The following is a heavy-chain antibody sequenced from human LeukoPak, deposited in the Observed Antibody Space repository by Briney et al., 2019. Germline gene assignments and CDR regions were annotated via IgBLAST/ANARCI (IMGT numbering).Heavy chain of an antibody. CDR3: ARSRTYYDILTGYYHDAFDI. V-gene: IGHV3-7*01. Sequence: GGSLRLSCAASGFTFSSYWMSWVRQAPGKGLEWVANIKQDGSEKYYVDSVKGRFTISRDNAKNSLYLQMNSLRAEDTAVYYCARSRTYYDILTGYYHDAFDIWGQGTMVTVSP. D-gene: IGHD3-9*01. J-gene: IGHJ3*02. CDR2: IKQDGSEK. CDR1: GFTFSSYW.